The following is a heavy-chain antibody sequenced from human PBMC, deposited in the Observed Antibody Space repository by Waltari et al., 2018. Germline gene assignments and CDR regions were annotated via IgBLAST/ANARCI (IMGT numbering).Heavy chain of an antibody. D-gene: IGHD3-16*01. Sequence: QLQMEESGPGLVRPSETLSLTCAVSGGSITTITYFWGWLRQPPGKGLEWIGSFSYNGNTYYNPSLKRRVAISGDTSKNQISLLLSSVTAADTAVYYCARGLGAIYWGHGTLVTVSS. V-gene: IGHV4-39*07. J-gene: IGHJ4*01. CDR2: FSYNGNT. CDR1: GGSITTITYF. CDR3: ARGLGAIY.